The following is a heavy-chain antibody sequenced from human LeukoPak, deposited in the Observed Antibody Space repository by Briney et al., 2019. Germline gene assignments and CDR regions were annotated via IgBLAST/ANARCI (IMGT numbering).Heavy chain of an antibody. J-gene: IGHJ3*02. CDR1: GGTFSSYA. V-gene: IGHV1-69*13. CDR2: IIPIFGTA. CDR3: ARGKPGFGYSSSLDAFDI. D-gene: IGHD6-13*01. Sequence: ASVKVSCKASGGTFSSYAISWVRQAPGQGLEWMGGIIPIFGTANYAQKLQGRVTITADESTSTAYMELSSLRSEDTAVYYCARGKPGFGYSSSLDAFDIWGQGTMVTVSS.